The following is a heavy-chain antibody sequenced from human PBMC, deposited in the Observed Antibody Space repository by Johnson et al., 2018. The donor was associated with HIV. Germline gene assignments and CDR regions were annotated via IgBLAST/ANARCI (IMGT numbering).Heavy chain of an antibody. CDR1: GFTFSSYA. CDR2: ISYDGNNK. Sequence: QVQLVESGGGVVQPGRSLRLSCAASGFTFSSYAMHWVRQAPGKGLEWVAVISYDGNNKYYADSVKGRFTISRDNSKNTLYLQMNSLRTEDTAAYYCAKVRCGGDCLDAFDIWGQGTMVTVSS. J-gene: IGHJ3*02. CDR3: AKVRCGGDCLDAFDI. D-gene: IGHD2-21*02. V-gene: IGHV3-30-3*01.